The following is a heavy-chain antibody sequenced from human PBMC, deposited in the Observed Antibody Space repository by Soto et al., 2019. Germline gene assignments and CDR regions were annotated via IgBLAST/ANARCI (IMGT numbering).Heavy chain of an antibody. Sequence: PGGSLRLSCAGAGFNFGGYAMSWVRQAPGKGLEWISTLSGDDSRAYYADSVRGRFTVSRDNSKSTLYLRMNSLRADDTAIYYCAKRGGYAISFYDSWGQGTLVTVSS. J-gene: IGHJ4*02. V-gene: IGHV3-23*01. CDR1: GFNFGGYA. CDR3: AKRGGYAISFYDS. D-gene: IGHD3-16*01. CDR2: LSGDDSRA.